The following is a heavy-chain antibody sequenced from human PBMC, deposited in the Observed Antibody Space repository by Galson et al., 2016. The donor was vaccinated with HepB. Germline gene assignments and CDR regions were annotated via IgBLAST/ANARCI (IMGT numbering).Heavy chain of an antibody. D-gene: IGHD3-16*01. CDR3: ARDRGGRGDYGMDV. Sequence: SLRLSCAASGFTFSSYDMHWVRQATGKGLEWVSAIGTAGDTYYPGSVKARLTIPRENAKNSLYFQMNSLRAGDTAVYYCARDRGGRGDYGMDVWGQGTTVTVSS. J-gene: IGHJ6*02. CDR1: GFTFSSYD. CDR2: IGTAGDT. V-gene: IGHV3-13*01.